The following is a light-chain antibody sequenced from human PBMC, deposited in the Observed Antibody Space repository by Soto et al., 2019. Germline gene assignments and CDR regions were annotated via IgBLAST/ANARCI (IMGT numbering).Light chain of an antibody. CDR3: SSFAARGTFV. Sequence: QSALTQPASVSGSPGQSITISCTGTSSDVGGYNYVSWYQQHPGKAPKLMIYEVSNRPSGVSNRFSGSKSGNTASLTISGLQAEDGADYYCSSFAARGTFVFGTGTKLTVL. CDR1: SSDVGGYNY. CDR2: EVS. J-gene: IGLJ1*01. V-gene: IGLV2-14*01.